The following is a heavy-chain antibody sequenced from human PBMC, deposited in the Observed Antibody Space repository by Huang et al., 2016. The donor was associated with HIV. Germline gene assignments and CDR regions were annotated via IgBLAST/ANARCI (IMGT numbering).Heavy chain of an antibody. CDR3: ARHGPRGLVRGAIDY. CDR1: GGSISSQFVY. J-gene: IGHJ4*02. D-gene: IGHD3-10*01. V-gene: IGHV4-39*01. CDR2: TSYTGTT. Sequence: QVQLQESGPGLVKPSETLSLTCNVFGGSISSQFVYWGWIRQPPGKGLGWVGTTSYTGTTDYNPSLESRVTISVDTSKIQFSLKVTSVTPADTAIYYCARHGPRGLVRGAIDYWGQGALVTVSS.